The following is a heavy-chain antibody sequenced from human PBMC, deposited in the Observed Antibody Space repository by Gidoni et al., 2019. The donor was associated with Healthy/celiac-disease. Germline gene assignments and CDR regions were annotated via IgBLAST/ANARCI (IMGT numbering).Heavy chain of an antibody. V-gene: IGHV4-39*01. J-gene: IGHJ4*02. Sequence: QLHLQESGPGLVKPSETLSLTCTVSGGSISSSSYYWGWIRQPPGKGLEWIGSIYYRGSTYYNPSLKSRVTISVYTSKNQFSLKLSSVTAADTAVYYCARELVGATRGEVLTDYWGQGTLVTVSS. CDR3: ARELVGATRGEVLTDY. D-gene: IGHD1-26*01. CDR2: IYYRGST. CDR1: GGSISSSSYY.